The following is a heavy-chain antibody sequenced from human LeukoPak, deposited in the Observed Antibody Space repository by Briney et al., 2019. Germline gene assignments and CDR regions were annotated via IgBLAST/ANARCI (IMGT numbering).Heavy chain of an antibody. D-gene: IGHD3-22*01. Sequence: SETLSLTCTVSGGSITSYYWSWLRQPPGKGLEWIGYIYCSGSTNYNPSIKSRVTISVDTSKNQFSLKLSSVTAADTAVYYCARSYDSRGYYYYGMDVWGQGTTVTVSS. CDR1: GGSITSYY. J-gene: IGHJ6*02. CDR2: IYCSGST. V-gene: IGHV4-59*01. CDR3: ARSYDSRGYYYYGMDV.